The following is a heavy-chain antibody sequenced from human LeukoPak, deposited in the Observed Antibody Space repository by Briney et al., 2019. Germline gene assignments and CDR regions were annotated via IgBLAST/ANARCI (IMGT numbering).Heavy chain of an antibody. Sequence: SVKVSCKASGGTFSSYAISWVRQAPGQGLEWMGRIIPILGIANYAQKFQGRVTITADKSTSTAYMELSSLRSEDTAVYYCARGPKSGYLFDYWGQGTLVTVSS. CDR3: ARGPKSGYLFDY. CDR1: GGTFSSYA. V-gene: IGHV1-69*04. CDR2: IIPILGIA. J-gene: IGHJ4*02. D-gene: IGHD3-22*01.